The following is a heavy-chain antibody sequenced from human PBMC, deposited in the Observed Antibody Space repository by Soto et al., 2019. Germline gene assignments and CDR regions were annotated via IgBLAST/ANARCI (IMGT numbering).Heavy chain of an antibody. Sequence: PGGSLRLSCAASGFTFSSYSMNWVRQAPGKGLEWVSSISSSSSYIYYADSVKGRFTISRDNAKNSLYLQMNSLRAEDTAVYYCARDDRDYVYYYDSSGYYPFDYWGQGTLVTVSS. D-gene: IGHD3-22*01. CDR1: GFTFSSYS. CDR3: ARDDRDYVYYYDSSGYYPFDY. V-gene: IGHV3-21*01. J-gene: IGHJ4*02. CDR2: ISSSSSYI.